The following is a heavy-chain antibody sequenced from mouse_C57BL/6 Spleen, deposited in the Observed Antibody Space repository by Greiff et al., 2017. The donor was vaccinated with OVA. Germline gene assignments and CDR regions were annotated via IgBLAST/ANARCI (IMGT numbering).Heavy chain of an antibody. CDR1: GYTFTVSY. CDR3: ATPFY. Sequence: QVQLQQSGAELVRPGASVKLSCQASGYTFTVSYINWVQQRPGQGLEWIARIYPGSGTTYYNEKFKGKATLTAEKSSSTAYMQLSSLTSEDSAVYFCATPFYWGQGTTLTVSS. J-gene: IGHJ2*01. V-gene: IGHV1-76*01. CDR2: IYPGSGTT.